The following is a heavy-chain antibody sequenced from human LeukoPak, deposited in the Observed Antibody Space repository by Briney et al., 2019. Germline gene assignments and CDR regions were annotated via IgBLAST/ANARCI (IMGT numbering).Heavy chain of an antibody. V-gene: IGHV5-51*03. CDR2: IYPGDSDT. D-gene: IGHD6-19*01. CDR3: ARREGGWHLDY. J-gene: IGHJ4*02. CDR1: AYNFTNYW. Sequence: GESLKIFCKGSAYNFTNYWIGSVRQMPGKGLEWMGIIYPGDSDTRYSPSFQGQVTISADKSISTAYLQWSSLKASDTAMYYCARREGGWHLDYWGQGTLVTVSS.